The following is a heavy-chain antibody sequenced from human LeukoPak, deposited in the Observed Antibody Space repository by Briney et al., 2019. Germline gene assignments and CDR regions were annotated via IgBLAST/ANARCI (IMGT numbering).Heavy chain of an antibody. D-gene: IGHD3-9*01. Sequence: GGSLRLSCAASGFTFDDYAMHWVRQAPGKGLEWVSGISWNSGSIGYADSVKGRFTISRDNAKNSLYLQMNSLRAEDTALYYCAKGHYYILLVYFDYWGQGTLVTVSS. CDR3: AKGHYYILLVYFDY. CDR1: GFTFDDYA. CDR2: ISWNSGSI. V-gene: IGHV3-9*01. J-gene: IGHJ4*02.